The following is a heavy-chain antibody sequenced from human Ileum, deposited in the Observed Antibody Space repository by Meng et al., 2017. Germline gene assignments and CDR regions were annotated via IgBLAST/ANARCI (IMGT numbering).Heavy chain of an antibody. Sequence: QGHLQHVGPGLFKPSETLSLAGSVYGGSFSGYYWSWIRQPPGKGLEWIGEINHSGSTNYNPSLKSRVTISVDTSKNQFSLKLSSVTAADTAVYYCARVSSMIMVYGGSYFDYWGQGTLVTVSS. J-gene: IGHJ4*02. CDR2: INHSGST. V-gene: IGHV4-34*01. CDR3: ARVSSMIMVYGGSYFDY. D-gene: IGHD2-8*01. CDR1: GGSFSGYY.